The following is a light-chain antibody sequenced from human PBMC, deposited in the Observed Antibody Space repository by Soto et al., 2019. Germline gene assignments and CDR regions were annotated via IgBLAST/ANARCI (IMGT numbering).Light chain of an antibody. V-gene: IGKV3-15*01. J-gene: IGKJ2*01. CDR3: QQYNNWPPAT. CDR1: QSVSSN. Sequence: IVMTQSPATLSVSPGERATLSCRARQSVSSNLAWYQQKPGQAPRLLIYGASTRATGIPARFSGSGSGTEFTLTISSLQSEDFAVYYCQQYNNWPPATFGQGTKLEIK. CDR2: GAS.